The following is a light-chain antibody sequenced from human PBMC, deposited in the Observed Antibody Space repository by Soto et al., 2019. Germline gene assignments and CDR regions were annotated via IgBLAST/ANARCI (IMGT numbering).Light chain of an antibody. CDR2: DVS. V-gene: IGLV2-11*01. J-gene: IGLJ1*01. Sequence: QSVLTQPRSVSGSPGQSVTISCTGTSSDVGGYNYVSWYQQHPGKAPKLMIYDVSKRPSGVPDRFSGSKSGNTASLTISGLQAEDEADYYGCSYAGSYTYGFGTGTKLTVL. CDR1: SSDVGGYNY. CDR3: CSYAGSYTYG.